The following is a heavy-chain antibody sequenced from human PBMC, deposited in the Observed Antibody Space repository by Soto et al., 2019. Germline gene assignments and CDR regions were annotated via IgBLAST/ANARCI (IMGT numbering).Heavy chain of an antibody. V-gene: IGHV3-33*01. CDR2: IWYDGSNK. Sequence: SGGSLRLSCAASGFTFSSYGMHWVRQAPGKGLEWVAVIWYDGSNKYYADSVKGRFTISRDNSKNTLYLQMNSLRAEDTAVYYCARDWIPAACPNIQDATEIYYYYYGMDVWGQGTTVTVSS. D-gene: IGHD6-6*01. J-gene: IGHJ6*02. CDR3: ARDWIPAACPNIQDATEIYYYYYGMDV. CDR1: GFTFSSYG.